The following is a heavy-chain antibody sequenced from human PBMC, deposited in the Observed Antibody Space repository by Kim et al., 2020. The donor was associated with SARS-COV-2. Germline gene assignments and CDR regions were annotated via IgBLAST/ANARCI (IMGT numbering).Heavy chain of an antibody. D-gene: IGHD6-13*01. Sequence: SNPSRKSRVTISVDPAKNQFSLKLRSVTAADTAVYYCARGGGSWYGKLDYWGQGTLVTVSS. CDR3: ARGGGSWYGKLDY. V-gene: IGHV4-34*01. J-gene: IGHJ4*02.